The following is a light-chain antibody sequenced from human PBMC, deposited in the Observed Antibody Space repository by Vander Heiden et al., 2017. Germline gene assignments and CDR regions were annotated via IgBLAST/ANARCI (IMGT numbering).Light chain of an antibody. CDR2: EVT. CDR3: SSYAGSKDV. V-gene: IGLV2-8*01. Sequence: QSALTQPPSASGSPGQSVTISCTGTSSDVGGYNYVSWYQQHPGKAPKLMIFEVTKRPSGVPDRFSGSKSGNTASLTVSGLQAEDEADYYCSSYAGSKDVFGSGTKVTGL. CDR1: SSDVGGYNY. J-gene: IGLJ1*01.